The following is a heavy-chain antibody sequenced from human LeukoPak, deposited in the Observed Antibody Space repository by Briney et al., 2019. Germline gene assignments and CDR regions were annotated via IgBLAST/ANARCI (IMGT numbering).Heavy chain of an antibody. V-gene: IGHV3-23*01. J-gene: IGHJ4*02. D-gene: IGHD2-15*01. CDR2: ISGSGGTM. Sequence: GGSLRLSCAASGFTFSSNAMRWVRQAPGKGLEWVSAISGSGGTMLYADSVKGRFTISRDNSRNTVYLQMNSLRAEDTGVYYCATAPLGYCSGGSCYAFDYWGQGTLVTVSS. CDR3: ATAPLGYCSGGSCYAFDY. CDR1: GFTFSSNA.